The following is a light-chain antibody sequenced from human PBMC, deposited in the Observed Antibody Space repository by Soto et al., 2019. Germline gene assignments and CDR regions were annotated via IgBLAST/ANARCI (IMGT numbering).Light chain of an antibody. CDR2: GAS. CDR1: QSVSSN. J-gene: IGKJ1*01. V-gene: IGKV3-15*01. Sequence: DIVMTQSPATLSVSPGERATLSCRASQSVSSNLAWYQQKPGQAPRLLIYGASTRATGIPARFSGSGSGTESTLTISSLQSEDFAVYYCQQYNNWPRTFGQGTKVDIK. CDR3: QQYNNWPRT.